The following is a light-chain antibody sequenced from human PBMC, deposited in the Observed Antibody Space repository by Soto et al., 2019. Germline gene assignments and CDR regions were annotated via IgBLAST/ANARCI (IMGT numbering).Light chain of an antibody. J-gene: IGLJ1*01. CDR1: SSNVGSNT. Sequence: QSVLTQPPSASGTPGQRVTISCSGSSSNVGSNTVSWYQQLPGTAPKLMIYEVSKRPSGVPDRFSGSKSGNTASLTVSGLQAEDEADYYCSSYAGSTPYVFGTGTKLTVL. V-gene: IGLV1-44*01. CDR2: EVS. CDR3: SSYAGSTPYV.